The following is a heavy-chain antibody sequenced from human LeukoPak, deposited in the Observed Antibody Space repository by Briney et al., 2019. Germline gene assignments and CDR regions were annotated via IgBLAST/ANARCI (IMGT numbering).Heavy chain of an antibody. CDR3: VRNYYDSRSYIVRAFDI. Sequence: SQTLSLTCAISGDSVSSNSAAWNWIRQSPSRGLEWLGRTYYRSKWYTNYAVSVKSRITINPDTSKNQFSLQLSSVTPEDTAVYYCVRNYYDSRSYIVRAFDIWGQGTMVTVSS. J-gene: IGHJ3*02. CDR1: GDSVSSNSAA. D-gene: IGHD3-22*01. V-gene: IGHV6-1*01. CDR2: TYYRSKWYT.